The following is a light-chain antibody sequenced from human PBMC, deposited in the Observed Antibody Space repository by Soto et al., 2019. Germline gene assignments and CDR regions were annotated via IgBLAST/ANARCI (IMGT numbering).Light chain of an antibody. Sequence: SEMAQSPSTLSASVGDRVTITCRDSQSISSWLAWYQQKPGKAPKLLIYKASSLESGVPSRFRGSGSGTEFTLTISSLQPDDFATYYCQQYNSYSRTFGQGTQLDI. J-gene: IGKJ1*01. V-gene: IGKV1-5*03. CDR3: QQYNSYSRT. CDR1: QSISSW. CDR2: KAS.